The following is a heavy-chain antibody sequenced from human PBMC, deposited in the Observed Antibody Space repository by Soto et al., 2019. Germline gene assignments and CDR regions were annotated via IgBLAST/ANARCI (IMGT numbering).Heavy chain of an antibody. Sequence: EVQLVESGGGLVKPGGSLRLSCAASGFTFSSYSMNWVRQAPGKGLEWVSSISSSSSYIYYADSVKGRFTISRDNAKNSLYLQMNSLRAEDTAVYYCARATDCSGGSCYSAEYFQHWGQGTLVTVSS. CDR3: ARATDCSGGSCYSAEYFQH. CDR2: ISSSSSYI. CDR1: GFTFSSYS. J-gene: IGHJ1*01. D-gene: IGHD2-15*01. V-gene: IGHV3-21*01.